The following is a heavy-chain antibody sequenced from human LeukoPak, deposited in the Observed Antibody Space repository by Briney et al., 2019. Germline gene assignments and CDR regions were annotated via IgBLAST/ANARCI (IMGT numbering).Heavy chain of an antibody. J-gene: IGHJ3*02. CDR2: ISYDGSTK. CDR3: ARRDIVVVPAAIIGAFDI. V-gene: IGHV3-30*04. D-gene: IGHD2-2*02. Sequence: GGSLRLSCAASGFTFISYAMHWVRQAPGKGLEWVSFISYDGSTKYYADSVRGRFTISRDNAKNSLYLQMNSLRAEDTALYYCARRDIVVVPAAIIGAFDIWGQGTMVTVSS. CDR1: GFTFISYA.